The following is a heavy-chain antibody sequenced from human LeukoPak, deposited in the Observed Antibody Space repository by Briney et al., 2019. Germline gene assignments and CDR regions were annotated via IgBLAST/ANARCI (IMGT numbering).Heavy chain of an antibody. CDR2: IDWDDDK. J-gene: IGHJ4*02. V-gene: IGHV2-70*04. CDR3: ARTLSTGVPFDY. D-gene: IGHD7-27*01. CDR1: GFSLSTSGMR. Sequence: SGPALVXPTQTLTLTCTFSGFSLSTSGMRVSWIRQPPGKALEWLARIDWDDDKFYSTSLKTRLTISKDTSKNQVVLTMTNMDPVDTATYYCARTLSTGVPFDYWGQGTLVTVSS.